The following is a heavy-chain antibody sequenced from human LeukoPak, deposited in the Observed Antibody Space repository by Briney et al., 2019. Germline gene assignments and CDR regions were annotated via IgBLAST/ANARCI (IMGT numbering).Heavy chain of an antibody. CDR1: GGTFSSYA. CDR2: IIPIFGTA. V-gene: IGHV1-69*05. D-gene: IGHD2-2*01. J-gene: IGHJ5*02. CDR3: ARGRDIVVVPAAMAWFDP. Sequence: GASVKVSCKASGGTFSSYAISWVRQAPGQGLEWMGGIIPIFGTANYAQKFQGRVTNTTDESTSTAYMELSSLRSEDTAVYYCARGRDIVVVPAAMAWFDPWGQGTLVTVSS.